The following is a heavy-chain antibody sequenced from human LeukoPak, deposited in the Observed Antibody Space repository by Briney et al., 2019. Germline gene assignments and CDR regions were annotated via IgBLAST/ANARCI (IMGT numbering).Heavy chain of an antibody. V-gene: IGHV3-21*05. CDR1: GFIFSSYS. J-gene: IGHJ3*02. CDR3: ARVGNPQTGLFAFDI. Sequence: GGSLRLSCVASGFIFSSYSMNWVRQAPGKGLEWISHVSSSSSNIYYADSVKGRFTISRDNAKNSLHLQMNSLRAEDTAVYYCARVGNPQTGLFAFDIWGQGTMVTVSS. CDR2: VSSSSSNI. D-gene: IGHD1-14*01.